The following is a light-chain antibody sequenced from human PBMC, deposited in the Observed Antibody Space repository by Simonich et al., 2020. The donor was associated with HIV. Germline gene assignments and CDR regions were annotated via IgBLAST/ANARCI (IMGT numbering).Light chain of an antibody. Sequence: SYVLTQPPSVSVAPGKTARITCGGNKIGSKSVHWYQQKPGQAPVLVVYNDSDRPSGIPERFSGSNSGNTATLTISRVEAGDEADYYCQVWDSSSDHREVFGGGTKLTVL. CDR3: QVWDSSSDHREV. CDR1: KIGSKS. J-gene: IGLJ2*01. CDR2: NDS. V-gene: IGLV3-21*03.